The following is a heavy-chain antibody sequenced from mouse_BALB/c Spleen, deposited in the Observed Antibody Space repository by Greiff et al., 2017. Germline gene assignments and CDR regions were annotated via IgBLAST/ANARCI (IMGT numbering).Heavy chain of an antibody. CDR3: ARDPDDYDEGDYAMDY. V-gene: IGHV7-1*02. CDR1: GFTFSDFY. Sequence: EVMLVESGGGLVQPGGSLRLSCATSGFTFSDFYMEWVRQPPGKRLEWIAASRNKANDYTTEYSASVKGRFIVSRDTSQSILYLQMNALRAEDTAIYYCARDPDDYDEGDYAMDYWGQGTSVTVSS. CDR2: SRNKANDYTT. J-gene: IGHJ4*01. D-gene: IGHD2-4*01.